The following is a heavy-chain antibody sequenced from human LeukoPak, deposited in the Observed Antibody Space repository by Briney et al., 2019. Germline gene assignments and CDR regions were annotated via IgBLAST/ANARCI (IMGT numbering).Heavy chain of an antibody. J-gene: IGHJ4*02. CDR3: ARGYSGYDFLPAL. CDR2: INHSGST. CDR1: GGSISSYY. Sequence: PSETLSLTCTVSGGSISSYYWSWIRQPPGKGLEWIGEINHSGSTNYNPSLKSRVTISVDTSKNQFSLKLSSVTAADTAVYYCARGYSGYDFLPALWGQGILVTVSS. D-gene: IGHD5-12*01. V-gene: IGHV4-34*01.